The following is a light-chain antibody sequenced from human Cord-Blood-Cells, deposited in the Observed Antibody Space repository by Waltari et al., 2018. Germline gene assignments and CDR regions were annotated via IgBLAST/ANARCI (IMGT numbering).Light chain of an antibody. CDR2: DVS. J-gene: IGLJ3*02. CDR3: CSYAGSYTLV. CDR1: SSDAGGYTY. Sequence: QSALTQPRSVSGSPGQSVTISCTGTSSDAGGYTYVSWYQQHPGKAPKLMIYDVSNRPSGVPDRFSGSKSGNTASLTISGLQAEDEADYYCCSYAGSYTLVFGGGTKLTVL. V-gene: IGLV2-11*01.